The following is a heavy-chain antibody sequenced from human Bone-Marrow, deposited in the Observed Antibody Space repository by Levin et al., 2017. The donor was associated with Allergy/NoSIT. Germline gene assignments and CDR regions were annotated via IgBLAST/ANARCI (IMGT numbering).Heavy chain of an antibody. CDR1: GGSISSGNYY. CDR3: ARVGHVRESSGTSWYSFSYYYMDV. V-gene: IGHV4-61*02. Sequence: PSETLSLTCTVSGGSISSGNYYWSWIRQPAGERLEWIGRIYTSGSTNFNPSLKSRVTISLDTSKNQFSLKLTSVTAADTAVYYCARVGHVRESSGTSWYSFSYYYMDVWGKGTTVTVSS. CDR2: IYTSGST. J-gene: IGHJ6*03. D-gene: IGHD2-2*02.